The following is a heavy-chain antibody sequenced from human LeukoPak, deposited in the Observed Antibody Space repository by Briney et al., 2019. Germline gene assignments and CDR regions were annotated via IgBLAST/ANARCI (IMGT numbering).Heavy chain of an antibody. CDR2: IFGSGGSP. Sequence: GGSLRLSCEASGFTFGSFAMCWVRQAPGKGLDWIAGIFGSGGSPHYADSVKGRFTISRDNSKNTVYLQINSLRAEDTAVYSGGNTTAGYRSGQKPAWPVDYWGQGTLVTVSS. CDR1: GFTFGSFA. J-gene: IGHJ4*02. D-gene: IGHD6-19*01. V-gene: IGHV3-23*01. CDR3: GNTTAGYRSGQKPAWPVDY.